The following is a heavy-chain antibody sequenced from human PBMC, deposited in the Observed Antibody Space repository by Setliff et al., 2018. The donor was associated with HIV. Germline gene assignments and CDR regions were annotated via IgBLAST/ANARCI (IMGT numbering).Heavy chain of an antibody. V-gene: IGHV3-30*04. D-gene: IGHD3-3*01. CDR2: IPYDGSNK. Sequence: QTGGSLRLSCAASGFTFSGYAMHWVRQAPGEGLEWVAVIPYDGSNKYYPDSVKGRFTISRDNSKNTLYLQMNSLRVEDTAVYYCARDPGYGPFGVLTRKGPGYYYYYMDVWGKGTTVTVSS. CDR3: ARDPGYGPFGVLTRKGPGYYYYYMDV. J-gene: IGHJ6*03. CDR1: GFTFSGYA.